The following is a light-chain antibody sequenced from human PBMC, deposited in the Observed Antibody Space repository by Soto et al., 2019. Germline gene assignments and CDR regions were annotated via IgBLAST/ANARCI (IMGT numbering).Light chain of an antibody. CDR2: DSS. CDR1: QSISNR. Sequence: IQITQSPSTLSASVGDRVTITCRASQSISNRVAWYQQKPGKAPKVLIYDSSYLESGVPSRFSGSGYGTEFILTISILQPDDFVTYYCNHYGGMWTFGQGTKVDIK. V-gene: IGKV1-5*01. J-gene: IGKJ1*01. CDR3: NHYGGMWT.